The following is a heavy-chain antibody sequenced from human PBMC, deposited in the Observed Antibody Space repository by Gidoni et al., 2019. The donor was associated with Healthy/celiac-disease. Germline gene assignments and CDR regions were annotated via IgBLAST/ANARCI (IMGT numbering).Heavy chain of an antibody. J-gene: IGHJ4*02. CDR2: ISGSGGST. CDR1: GFTSSSYA. CDR3: AKRACTNGVCYQFDY. D-gene: IGHD2-8*01. Sequence: EVQLLEPGGGLVQPGRSLRLTCAASGFTSSSYAMSRVRQAPGKGLEWVSAISGSGGSTYYADSVKGRFTISRDNSKNTLYLQMNSLRAEDTAVYYCAKRACTNGVCYQFDYWGQGTLVTVSS. V-gene: IGHV3-23*01.